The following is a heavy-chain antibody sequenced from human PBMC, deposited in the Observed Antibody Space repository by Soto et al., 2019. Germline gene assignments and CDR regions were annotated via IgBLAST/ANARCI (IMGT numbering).Heavy chain of an antibody. CDR2: INHSEST. CDR1: GGSFSGHY. CDR3: ARASLYYHDSSNYYNFDY. V-gene: IGHV4-34*01. D-gene: IGHD3-22*01. Sequence: PSETLSLTCAVYGGSFSGHYWSWIRQPPGKGLEWIGEINHSESTNYNPSLKSRVTISVDTSKNQFSLKLSSVTAADTAVYYCARASLYYHDSSNYYNFDYWGQGTTVTVSS. J-gene: IGHJ4*03.